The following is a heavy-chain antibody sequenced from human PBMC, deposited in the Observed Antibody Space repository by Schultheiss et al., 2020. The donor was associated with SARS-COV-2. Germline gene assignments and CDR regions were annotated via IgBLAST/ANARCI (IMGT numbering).Heavy chain of an antibody. D-gene: IGHD4-17*01. CDR3: ARDFGDYSWFDP. CDR1: GGTFSSYA. V-gene: IGHV1-69*05. CDR2: IIPIFGTA. J-gene: IGHJ5*02. Sequence: SVKVSCKASGGTFSSYAISWVRQAPGQGLEWMGGIIPIFGTANYAQKLQGRVTMTTDTSTSTAYMELRSLRSDDTAVYYCARDFGDYSWFDPWGQGTLVTVSS.